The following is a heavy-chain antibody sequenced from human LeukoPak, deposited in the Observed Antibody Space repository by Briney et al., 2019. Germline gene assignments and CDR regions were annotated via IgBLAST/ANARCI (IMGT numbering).Heavy chain of an antibody. CDR3: ARLMGDRTIYDS. CDR1: GFTFRSHW. V-gene: IGHV3-7*01. Sequence: PGGSLRLSCAASGFTFRSHWMSWVRQPPGDELEWVASIKQEGSEKYNVDSVRGRFTVSRDNAKNSLYLQMNSLRAEDTPVYYCARLMGDRTIYDSWGQGTLVTVSS. D-gene: IGHD1-26*01. J-gene: IGHJ4*02. CDR2: IKQEGSEK.